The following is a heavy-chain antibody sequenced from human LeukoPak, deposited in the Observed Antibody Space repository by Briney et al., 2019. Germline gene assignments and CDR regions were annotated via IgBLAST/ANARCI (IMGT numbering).Heavy chain of an antibody. CDR1: GYSISSGYY. V-gene: IGHV4-38-2*02. CDR3: ARVYYYGSGSYNYFDY. D-gene: IGHD3-10*01. J-gene: IGHJ4*02. Sequence: SETLSLTCTVSGYSISSGYYWGWIRQPPGKGLEWIGSIYHSGSTYYNPSLKSRVTISVDTSKNQFSLKLSSVTAADTAVYYCARVYYYGSGSYNYFDYWGQGTLVTVSS. CDR2: IYHSGST.